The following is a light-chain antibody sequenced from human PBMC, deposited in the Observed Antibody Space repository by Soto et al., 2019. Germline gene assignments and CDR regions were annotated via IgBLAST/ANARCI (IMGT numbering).Light chain of an antibody. CDR1: QDIRKY. CDR2: DAS. J-gene: IGKJ3*01. CDR3: QHYDNLVFT. Sequence: DIQMTQSPSSLSASVGDRVTITCQASQDIRKYLNWYQQKPGKAPKLLIYDASNLETGVPSRFSGSGSGTDFTFNISSLQPEDIATYYCQHYDNLVFTFGPGTKVDIK. V-gene: IGKV1-33*01.